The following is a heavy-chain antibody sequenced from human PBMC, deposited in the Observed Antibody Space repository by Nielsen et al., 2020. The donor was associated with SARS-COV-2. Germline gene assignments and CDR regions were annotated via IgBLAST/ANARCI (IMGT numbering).Heavy chain of an antibody. CDR1: GFTFSGSA. CDR3: TRRVPAAKWFEP. CDR2: IRSKANSYAT. Sequence: GESLKISCAASGFTFSGSAMHWVRQASGKGLEWVGRIRSKANSYATAYAASVKGRFTISRDDSRNTAYLQMNSLKTGDTAVYYCTRRVPAAKWFEPWGQGTLVTVSS. D-gene: IGHD2-2*01. J-gene: IGHJ5*02. V-gene: IGHV3-73*01.